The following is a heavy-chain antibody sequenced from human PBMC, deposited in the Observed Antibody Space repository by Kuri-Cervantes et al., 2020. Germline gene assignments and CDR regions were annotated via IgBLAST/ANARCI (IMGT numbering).Heavy chain of an antibody. J-gene: IGHJ6*02. CDR1: GFTFSSYA. V-gene: IGHV3-23*01. D-gene: IGHD6-13*01. CDR2: ISGSGGST. Sequence: GESLKISCAASGFTFSSYAMSWVRQAPGKGLEWVSAISGSGGSTYYADSVKGRFTISRDNSKNTLYLQMNSLRAEDTAVYYCARDADIAAAGTINYYYYYGMDVWGQGTTVTVSS. CDR3: ARDADIAAAGTINYYYYYGMDV.